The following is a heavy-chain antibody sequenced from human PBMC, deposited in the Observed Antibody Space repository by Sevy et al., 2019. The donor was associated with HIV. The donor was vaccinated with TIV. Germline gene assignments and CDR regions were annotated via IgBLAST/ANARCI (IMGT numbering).Heavy chain of an antibody. CDR2: IYSGGST. Sequence: GGSLRLSCAASGFTVSSNYMSWVRQAPGKGLEWVSVIYSGGSTYYADSVKGRFTISRDNSKNTLYLQMNSLRVEDTAVYFCARGGDFNDRSAKRDFDYWGQGTLVTVS. J-gene: IGHJ4*02. V-gene: IGHV3-53*01. CDR1: GFTVSSNY. CDR3: ARGGDFNDRSAKRDFDY. D-gene: IGHD3-22*01.